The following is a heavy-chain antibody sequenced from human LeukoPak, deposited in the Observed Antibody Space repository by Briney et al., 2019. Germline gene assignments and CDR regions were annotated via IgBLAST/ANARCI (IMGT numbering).Heavy chain of an antibody. V-gene: IGHV3-21*01. J-gene: IGHJ5*02. CDR3: ARGISSGWSCEWFDP. CDR1: GFTFSSYS. D-gene: IGHD6-19*01. Sequence: PGGSLRLSCAASGFTFSSYSMNWVRQAPGKGLEWVSSISSSSSYIYYADSVKGRFTISRDNAKNSLYLQMNSLRAEGTAVYYCARGISSGWSCEWFDPWGQGTLVTVSS. CDR2: ISSSSSYI.